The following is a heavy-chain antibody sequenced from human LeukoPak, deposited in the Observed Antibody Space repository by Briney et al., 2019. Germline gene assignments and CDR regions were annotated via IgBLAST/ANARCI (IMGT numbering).Heavy chain of an antibody. D-gene: IGHD3-22*01. Sequence: GSLRLSCAASGFTFSNYGMHWVRQVPGKGLEWVTAIWFDGIRKYYADSVKGRLTVSRDNSKNTLYLQMNSLRAEDTAVYYCARDLEDSSPFGAFDMWGQGTMVTVSS. CDR3: ARDLEDSSPFGAFDM. J-gene: IGHJ3*02. CDR2: IWFDGIRK. CDR1: GFTFSNYG. V-gene: IGHV3-33*01.